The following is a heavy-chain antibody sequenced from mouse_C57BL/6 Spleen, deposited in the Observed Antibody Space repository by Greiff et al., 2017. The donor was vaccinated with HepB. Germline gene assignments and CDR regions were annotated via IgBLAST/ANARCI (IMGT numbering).Heavy chain of an antibody. D-gene: IGHD1-1*01. J-gene: IGHJ1*03. CDR3: ARGRGSSYYWYFDV. CDR1: GYSFTDYN. V-gene: IGHV1-39*01. Sequence: EVQLQQSGPELVKPGASVKISCKASGYSFTDYNMNWVKQSNGKSLEWIGVINPNYGTTSYNQKFKGKATLTVDQSSSTAYMQLNSLTSEDSAVSYCARGRGSSYYWYFDVWGTGTTVTVSS. CDR2: INPNYGTT.